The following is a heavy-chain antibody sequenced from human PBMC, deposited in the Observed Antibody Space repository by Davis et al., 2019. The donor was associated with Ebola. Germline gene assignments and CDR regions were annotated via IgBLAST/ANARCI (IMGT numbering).Heavy chain of an antibody. J-gene: IGHJ4*02. V-gene: IGHV3-23*01. D-gene: IGHD1-26*01. CDR3: ATGRGTYYYFHY. Sequence: GESLKISCAASGSTFSDYSMRWVRQAPGKGPEWIPSISASGSTTNYAEVVRGRFTISRDNSRNTLHLQMSSLRAEDTAVYYCATGRGTYYYFHYWGQGTLVTVSS. CDR1: GSTFSDYS. CDR2: ISASGSTT.